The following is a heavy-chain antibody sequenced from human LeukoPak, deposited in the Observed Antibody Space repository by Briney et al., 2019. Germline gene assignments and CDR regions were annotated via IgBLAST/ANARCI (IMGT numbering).Heavy chain of an antibody. CDR1: GFTFSSYA. Sequence: PGGSLRLSCAASGFTFSSYAMHWVRQAPGKGLEYVSAISSNGGSTYYANSVKGRFTISRDNSKNTLYLQMGSLRAEDMAVYYCARSAGYSYGDGVGDYWGQGTLVTVSS. D-gene: IGHD5-18*01. V-gene: IGHV3-64*01. CDR3: ARSAGYSYGDGVGDY. J-gene: IGHJ4*02. CDR2: ISSNGGST.